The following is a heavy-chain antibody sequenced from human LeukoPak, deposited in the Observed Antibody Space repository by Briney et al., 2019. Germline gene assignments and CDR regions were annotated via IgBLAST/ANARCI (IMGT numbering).Heavy chain of an antibody. V-gene: IGHV4-59*01. CDR1: GASISSYF. Sequence: SETLSLTCTVSGASISSYFWTWIRHSPGKGLEWIGYISNIGSTNYNPSLKSRVTISGDTSKNQFSLKLSSVTAADTAVYYCTRDRSALDTWGQGTMVTVSS. CDR3: TRDRSALDT. CDR2: ISNIGST. J-gene: IGHJ3*02.